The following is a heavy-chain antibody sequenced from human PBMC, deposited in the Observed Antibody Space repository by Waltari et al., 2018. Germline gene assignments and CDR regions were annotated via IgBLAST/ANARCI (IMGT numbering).Heavy chain of an antibody. Sequence: EVQLVESGGGLVKPGGSLRLSCAASGFTFSSYSMHWVRQAPGKGLEWVASISSSSSYIYYADSVKGRFTISRDNAKNSLYLQMNSLRAEDTAVYYCARAIAAAGYDAFDIWGQGTMVTVSS. D-gene: IGHD6-13*01. J-gene: IGHJ3*02. CDR1: GFTFSSYS. CDR3: ARAIAAAGYDAFDI. V-gene: IGHV3-21*01. CDR2: ISSSSSYI.